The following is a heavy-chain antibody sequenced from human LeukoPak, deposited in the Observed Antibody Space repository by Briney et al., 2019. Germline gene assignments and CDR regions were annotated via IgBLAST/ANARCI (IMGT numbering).Heavy chain of an antibody. J-gene: IGHJ6*02. V-gene: IGHV4-39*07. CDR2: IYYSGST. CDR3: ARADYGDSAATAYSMDV. Sequence: SETLSLTCTVSGGSISSSSYYWGWIRQPPGKGLEWIGSIYYSGSTYYNPSLKSRVTISEDTSKNQFSLSLSSVTAADTAVYYCARADYGDSAATAYSMDVWGHGTTVTVSS. CDR1: GGSISSSSYY. D-gene: IGHD4-17*01.